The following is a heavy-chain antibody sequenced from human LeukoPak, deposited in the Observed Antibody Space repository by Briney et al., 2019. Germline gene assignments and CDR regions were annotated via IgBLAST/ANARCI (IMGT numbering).Heavy chain of an antibody. D-gene: IGHD2-2*02. CDR1: GFTFSSYS. V-gene: IGHV3-21*04. Sequence: GGSLRLSCAASGFTFSSYSMNWVRQAPGKGLEWVSSISSSSSYIYYADSVKGRFTISRDNSKNTLYLQMNSLRAEDTAVYYCAKAAITLGDFDYWGQGTLVTVSS. CDR3: AKAAITLGDFDY. J-gene: IGHJ4*02. CDR2: ISSSSSYI.